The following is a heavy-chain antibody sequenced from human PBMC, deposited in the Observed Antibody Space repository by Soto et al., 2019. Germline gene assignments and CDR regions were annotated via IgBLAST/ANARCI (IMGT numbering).Heavy chain of an antibody. Sequence: SETLSLTCTVSGGSINSNNFSWAWIRQPPGKGLAWIASIFFDGSTYYNTSLKSRVTISRDTSKNQFSLRLTSMTAADTAVYYCAIVVVAATRHTDFDSWGQGTRVTVSS. J-gene: IGHJ4*02. CDR1: GGSINSNNFS. V-gene: IGHV4-39*02. D-gene: IGHD2-15*01. CDR3: AIVVVAATRHTDFDS. CDR2: IFFDGST.